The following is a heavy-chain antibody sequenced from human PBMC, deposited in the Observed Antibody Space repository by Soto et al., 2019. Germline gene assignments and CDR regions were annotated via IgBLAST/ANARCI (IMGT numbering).Heavy chain of an antibody. J-gene: IGHJ4*02. D-gene: IGHD3-9*01. CDR1: GFTFSSYS. Sequence: GGSLRLSCAASGFTFSSYSMNWVRQAPGKGLEWVSSISSSSSYIYYADSVKGRSTISRDNAKNSLYLQMNSLRAEDTAVYYCAREPSTYYDILTGYYFDYWGQGTLVTVSS. CDR3: AREPSTYYDILTGYYFDY. CDR2: ISSSSSYI. V-gene: IGHV3-21*01.